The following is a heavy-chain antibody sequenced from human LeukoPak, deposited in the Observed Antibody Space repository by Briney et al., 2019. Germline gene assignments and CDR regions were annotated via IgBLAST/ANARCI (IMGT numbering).Heavy chain of an antibody. CDR1: GFAFSSYS. J-gene: IGHJ6*02. Sequence: PGGSLRLSCAASGFAFSSYSMNWVRQAPGKGLEWVSSIDFTSRYIYNADSVKGRFTISRDNAKNSLYLQMNSLRAEDTALYHCARDPKGELYFDSIGMDVWGQGTTVTVSS. CDR3: ARDPKGELYFDSIGMDV. D-gene: IGHD3-9*01. V-gene: IGHV3-21*04. CDR2: IDFTSRYI.